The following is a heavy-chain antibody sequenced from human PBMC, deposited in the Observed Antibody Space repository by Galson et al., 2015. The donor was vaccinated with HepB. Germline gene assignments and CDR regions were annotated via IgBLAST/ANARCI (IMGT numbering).Heavy chain of an antibody. CDR1: GFTFSSYG. Sequence: SLRLSCAASGFTFSSYGMHWVRQAPGKGLEWVAVISYGGSNKYYADSVKGRFTISRDNSKNTLYLQMNSLRAEDTAVYYCAKDPRLEFTLDYWGQGTLVTVSS. D-gene: IGHD1-1*01. CDR3: AKDPRLEFTLDY. CDR2: ISYGGSNK. V-gene: IGHV3-30*18. J-gene: IGHJ4*02.